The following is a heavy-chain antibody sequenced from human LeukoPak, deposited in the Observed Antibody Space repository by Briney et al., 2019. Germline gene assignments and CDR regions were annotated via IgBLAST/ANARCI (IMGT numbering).Heavy chain of an antibody. Sequence: GGSLGLSRAASGFTFSSYWMSWVRQAPGKGLEWVANIKQDGSEKYYVDSVKGRFTISRDNAKNSLYLQMNSLRAEDTAVYYCARDHAVAAGHKFDYWGQGTLVTVSS. D-gene: IGHD6-19*01. V-gene: IGHV3-7*01. CDR3: ARDHAVAAGHKFDY. J-gene: IGHJ4*02. CDR1: GFTFSSYW. CDR2: IKQDGSEK.